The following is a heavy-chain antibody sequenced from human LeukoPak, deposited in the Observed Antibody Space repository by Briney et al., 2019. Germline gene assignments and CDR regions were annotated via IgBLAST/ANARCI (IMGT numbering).Heavy chain of an antibody. V-gene: IGHV4-34*01. J-gene: IGHJ5*02. D-gene: IGHD3-9*01. Sequence: SETLSLTCAVYGGSFSGYYWSWIRQPPGKGLEWIGEINHSGSTNHNPSLKSRVTISVDTSENQFSLKLSSVTAADTAVYYCARGTGPHWFDPWGQGTLVTVSS. CDR3: ARGTGPHWFDP. CDR2: INHSGST. CDR1: GGSFSGYY.